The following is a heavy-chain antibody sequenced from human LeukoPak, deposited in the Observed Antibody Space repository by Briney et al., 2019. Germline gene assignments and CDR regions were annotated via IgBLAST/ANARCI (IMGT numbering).Heavy chain of an antibody. CDR3: ARDGLAAATLHWCFDL. Sequence: PGGSLRLSCAASGFTFSTYSMNWVRQAPGKGLEWVSSISSSSSYIYYADSVKGRFTISRDNARNSLYLQMNSLRAEDTAVYYCARDGLAAATLHWCFDLWGRGTLVTVSS. V-gene: IGHV3-21*01. CDR1: GFTFSTYS. D-gene: IGHD2-15*01. CDR2: ISSSSSYI. J-gene: IGHJ2*01.